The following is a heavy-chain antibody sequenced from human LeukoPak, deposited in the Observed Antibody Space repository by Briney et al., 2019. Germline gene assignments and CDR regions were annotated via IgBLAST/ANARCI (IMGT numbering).Heavy chain of an antibody. V-gene: IGHV1-8*02. J-gene: IGHJ3*02. Sequence: ASVKVSCKASGYTFTSYGISWVRQAPGQGLEWMGWMYPNSGNTGYAQKFQGRVTMTRNTSISTAYMELSSLRSEDTAVYYCARGRGVFDIWGQGKMVTLSS. CDR2: MYPNSGNT. CDR1: GYTFTSYG. CDR3: ARGRGVFDI. D-gene: IGHD2-8*01.